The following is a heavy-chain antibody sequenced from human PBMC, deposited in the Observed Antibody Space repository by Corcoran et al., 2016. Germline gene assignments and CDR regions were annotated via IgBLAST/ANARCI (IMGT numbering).Heavy chain of an antibody. D-gene: IGHD6-19*01. CDR2: NSAYDGNT. V-gene: IGHV1-18*01. J-gene: IGHJ4*02. Sequence: QVQLVQSGAEVKKPGASVRVSCKASGYTFTSYSISWVRQAPGQGLEWMGWNSAYDGNTNYAQKFQGRVTMTTDASTSTAYMELRSRTSDDTAVYYCAGSLTNEWLVRFSLANWGQGTLVTVSS. CDR1: GYTFTSYS. CDR3: AGSLTNEWLVRFSLAN.